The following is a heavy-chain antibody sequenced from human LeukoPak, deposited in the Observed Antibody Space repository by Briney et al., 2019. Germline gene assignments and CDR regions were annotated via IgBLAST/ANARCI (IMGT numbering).Heavy chain of an antibody. CDR2: ISAYNGNT. Sequence: XGISWVRQAPGQGLEWMGWISAYNGNTNYAQKLQGRVTMTTDTSTSTAYMELRSLRSDDTAVYYCARPIVAGSGWFDPWGQGTLVTVSS. J-gene: IGHJ5*02. CDR3: ARPIVAGSGWFDP. D-gene: IGHD3-10*01. V-gene: IGHV1-18*01. CDR1: XG.